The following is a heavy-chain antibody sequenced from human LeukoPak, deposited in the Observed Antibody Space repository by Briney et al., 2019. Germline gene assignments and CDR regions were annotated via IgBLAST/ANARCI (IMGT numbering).Heavy chain of an antibody. Sequence: PSETLSLTCTVSGGSISSSSYYWGWIRQPPGKGLEWIGSIYYSGSTNYNPSLKSRVTISVDTSKNQFSLKLSPVTAADTAVYYCARRIVGKGYFDYWGQGTLVTVSS. CDR1: GGSISSSSYY. J-gene: IGHJ4*02. CDR2: IYYSGST. D-gene: IGHD1-26*01. V-gene: IGHV4-39*07. CDR3: ARRIVGKGYFDY.